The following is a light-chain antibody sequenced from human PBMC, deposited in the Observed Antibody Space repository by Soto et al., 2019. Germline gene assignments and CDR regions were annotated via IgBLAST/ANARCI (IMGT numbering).Light chain of an antibody. CDR3: QYYDNCGSAPVV. J-gene: IGLJ2*01. Sequence: QSVLTQPPSVSGAPGQRVTISCTGSSSNIGAGHDVHWYQQLPGTAPKLLIYGNSNRPSGVPDRFYGSKSATSAALAITGLQTEDEADYYGQYYDNCGSAPVVFGGGTKLTVL. CDR2: GNS. CDR1: SSNIGAGHD. V-gene: IGLV1-40*01.